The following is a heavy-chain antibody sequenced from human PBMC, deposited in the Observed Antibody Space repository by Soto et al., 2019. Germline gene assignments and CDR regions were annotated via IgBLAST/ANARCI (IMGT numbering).Heavy chain of an antibody. Sequence: SETLSLTCTVSGGSISSSSYYWGWIRQPPGKGLEWIGSIYYSGSTYYNPSLKSRVTISVDTSKNQFSLKLSSVTAADTAVYYCARHWVFVIDDRPSYNWIDPWGQGTLVTVSS. CDR3: ARHWVFVIDDRPSYNWIDP. CDR2: IYYSGST. D-gene: IGHD3-16*02. J-gene: IGHJ5*02. V-gene: IGHV4-39*01. CDR1: GGSISSSSYY.